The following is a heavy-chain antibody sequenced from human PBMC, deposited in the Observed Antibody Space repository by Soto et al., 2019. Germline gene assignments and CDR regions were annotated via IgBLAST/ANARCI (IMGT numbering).Heavy chain of an antibody. V-gene: IGHV3-11*01. CDR2: ISSSGSTI. CDR3: ARGSVGGYNWNDGYYFDY. CDR1: GFTFSDYD. Sequence: GGSLRLSCAASGFTFSDYDMSWIRQAPGKGLEWVSYISSSGSTIYYADSVKGRFTISRDNAKNSLYLQMNSLRAEDTAVYYCARGSVGGYNWNDGYYFDYWGQGTLVTVSS. D-gene: IGHD1-20*01. J-gene: IGHJ4*02.